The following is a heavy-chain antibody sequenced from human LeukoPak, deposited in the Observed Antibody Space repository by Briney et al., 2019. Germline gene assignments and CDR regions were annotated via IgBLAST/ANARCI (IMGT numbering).Heavy chain of an antibody. V-gene: IGHV5-51*01. CDR3: VTYYYDSSGYSYYFDY. CDR1: GYSFSTYW. CDR2: IYPGDSDT. Sequence: GKSLKISCKGSGYSFSTYWIGWVRQMPGKGLEWMGIIYPGDSDTRYSPSFQGQVTISADKSISTAYLQWSSLKASDTAMYYCVTYYYDSSGYSYYFDYWGQGTLVTVSS. D-gene: IGHD3-22*01. J-gene: IGHJ4*02.